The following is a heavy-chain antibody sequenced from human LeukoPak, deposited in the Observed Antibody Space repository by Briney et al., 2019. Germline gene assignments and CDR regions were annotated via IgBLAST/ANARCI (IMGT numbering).Heavy chain of an antibody. Sequence: GASVKVSCKASGYTFTGYYIHWVRQAPGQGLEWMGWINPISGATTYVQKFQGRVTMTRDTSINTAYMELSKLGSDDTAVYYCARGMVVAGMGDNRLRPFDNWGQGTLVTVSS. J-gene: IGHJ4*02. V-gene: IGHV1-2*02. CDR2: INPISGAT. CDR1: GYTFTGYY. CDR3: ARGMVVAGMGDNRLRPFDN. D-gene: IGHD6-19*01.